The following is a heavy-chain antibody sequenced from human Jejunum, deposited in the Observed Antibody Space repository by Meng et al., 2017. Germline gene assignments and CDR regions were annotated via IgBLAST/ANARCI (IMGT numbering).Heavy chain of an antibody. Sequence: QGQLVQSGAEVKKPGASVKVSCKASGYTFTGCYMHWVRQAPGQGLEWMGRMNPNSGGTNNAQKFQGRVTMTRDTSNSTAYMELSSLRSDDTAVYFCARECSQAGMDVWGQGTTVTVSS. J-gene: IGHJ6*02. CDR3: ARECSQAGMDV. D-gene: IGHD3-10*02. V-gene: IGHV1-2*06. CDR2: MNPNSGGT. CDR1: GYTFTGCY.